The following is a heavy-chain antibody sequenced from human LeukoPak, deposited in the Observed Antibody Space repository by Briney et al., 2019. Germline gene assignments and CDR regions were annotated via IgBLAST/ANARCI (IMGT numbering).Heavy chain of an antibody. J-gene: IGHJ6*02. CDR2: MNPNRGNT. CDR3: ASGAGSSGWSYYYYYYGMDV. CDR1: GYTFTRYD. V-gene: IGHV1-8*01. Sequence: ASVKVSCKASGYTFTRYDINWVRQATGQGLEWVGWMNPNRGNTGYAQKFQGRVTMTRNTSISTAYMERSSLRSEDTAVYYCASGAGSSGWSYYYYYYGMDVWGQGTTVTVAS. D-gene: IGHD6-19*01.